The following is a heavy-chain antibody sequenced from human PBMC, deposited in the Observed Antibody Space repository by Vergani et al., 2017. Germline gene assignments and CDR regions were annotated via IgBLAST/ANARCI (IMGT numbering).Heavy chain of an antibody. CDR2: ISCSVGST. CDR1: GFTFTSYA. Sequence: EVQLLESGGGLVQPGGSLRLSCAASGFTFTSYAMSWVRQAPGTGLEWVSAISCSVGSTYYADSVKGRFTISRDNSKKTLYLQMNSLRAEDTAVYYCPRSVGATTLYFDYWGQGTLVTVSS. J-gene: IGHJ4*02. D-gene: IGHD1-26*01. CDR3: PRSVGATTLYFDY. V-gene: IGHV3-23*01.